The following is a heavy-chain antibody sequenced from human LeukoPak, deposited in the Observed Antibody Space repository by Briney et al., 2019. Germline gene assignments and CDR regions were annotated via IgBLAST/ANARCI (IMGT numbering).Heavy chain of an antibody. CDR3: ARRVGYSSGWYKGDAFDI. CDR1: GFTFSSYR. J-gene: IGHJ3*02. D-gene: IGHD6-19*01. Sequence: GGSLRLSCAASGFTFSSYRMNWVRQAPGKGLEWVSYISSSGSTIYYADSVKGRFTISRDNAKNSLYLQMNSLRAEDTAVYYCARRVGYSSGWYKGDAFDIWGQGTMVTVSS. CDR2: ISSSGSTI. V-gene: IGHV3-48*04.